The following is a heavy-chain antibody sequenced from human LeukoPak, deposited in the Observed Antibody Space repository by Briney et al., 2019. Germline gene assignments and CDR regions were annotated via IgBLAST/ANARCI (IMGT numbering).Heavy chain of an antibody. Sequence: GGSLRLSCAASGFTFSSYAMHWVRQAPGKGLEYVSAISSNGGSTYYANSVKGRFAISRDNSKNTLYLQMGSLRAEDMAVYYCARWVEGTTYFDYWGQGTLVTVSS. CDR1: GFTFSSYA. CDR2: ISSNGGST. CDR3: ARWVEGTTYFDY. D-gene: IGHD1-1*01. J-gene: IGHJ4*02. V-gene: IGHV3-64*01.